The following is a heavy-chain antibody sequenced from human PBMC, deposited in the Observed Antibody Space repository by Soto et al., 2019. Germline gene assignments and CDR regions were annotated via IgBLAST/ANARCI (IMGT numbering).Heavy chain of an antibody. V-gene: IGHV1-8*01. CDR3: ARAYRGDDAFDI. J-gene: IGHJ3*02. Sequence: ASVKVSCKASGYTFTSYDINWVRQATGQGLEWMGWMNPNSGNTGYAQKFQGRVTMTRNTSISTAYMELSSLRSEDTAVYYCARAYRGDDAFDIWGQGTMVTVSS. CDR2: MNPNSGNT. D-gene: IGHD3-16*01. CDR1: GYTFTSYD.